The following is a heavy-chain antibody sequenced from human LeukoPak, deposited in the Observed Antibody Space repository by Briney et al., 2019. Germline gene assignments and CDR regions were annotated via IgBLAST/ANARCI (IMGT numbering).Heavy chain of an antibody. CDR1: GGSISSSSYY. CDR3: ARHLSPSTMIVAY. CDR2: IYYSGST. Sequence: PSETLSLTCTVSGGSISSSSYYWGWIRQPPGKGLEWIGSIYYSGSTYYNPSLKSRVTISVDTSKNQFSLKLSSVTAADTAVYYCARHLSPSTMIVAYWGQGTLVTVSS. V-gene: IGHV4-39*01. D-gene: IGHD3-22*01. J-gene: IGHJ4*02.